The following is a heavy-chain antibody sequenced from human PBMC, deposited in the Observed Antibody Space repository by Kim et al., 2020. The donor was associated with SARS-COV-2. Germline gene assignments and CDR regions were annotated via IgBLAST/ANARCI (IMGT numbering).Heavy chain of an antibody. CDR2: VFPNGEA. Sequence: SETLSLTCSVSGGSIKSYYWSWVRQPPGKGLEWIGYVFPNGEASYSPSLKRRVTLSVDTSKSQFSLRLTYVTAADTAVYYCSTWNSNWRAYDVWGPGTL. J-gene: IGHJ1*01. CDR3: STWNSNWRAYDV. CDR1: GGSIKSYY. D-gene: IGHD3-16*01. V-gene: IGHV4-4*08.